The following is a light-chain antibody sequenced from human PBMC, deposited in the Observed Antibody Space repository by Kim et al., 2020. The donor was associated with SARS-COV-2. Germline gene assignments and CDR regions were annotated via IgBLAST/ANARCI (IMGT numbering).Light chain of an antibody. J-gene: IGLJ3*02. CDR3: SAWDGSLNGWV. V-gene: IGLV1-44*01. CDR1: SSNIGSNT. CDR2: SNN. Sequence: QSVLTQPPSASGTPGQRVTISCSGSSSNIGSNTVNWYQQPPGTAPKLLIYSNNQLPSGVPDRFSGSKSGTSASLAISGLQSEDEADYHCSAWDGSLNGWVFGGGTKVTVL.